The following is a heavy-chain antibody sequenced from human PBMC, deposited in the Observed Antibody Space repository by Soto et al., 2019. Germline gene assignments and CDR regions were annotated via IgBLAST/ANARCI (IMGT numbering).Heavy chain of an antibody. CDR2: IYHSGST. D-gene: IGHD2-15*01. CDR1: GGSISSGGYS. CDR3: ARVKVARHNAFDI. J-gene: IGHJ3*02. V-gene: IGHV4-30-2*01. Sequence: SETLSLTCAVSGGSISSGGYSWSWIRQPPGKGLEWIGYIYHSGSTYYNPSLKSRVTISVDRSKNQFSLKLSSVTAADTAVYYCARVKVARHNAFDIWGQGTMVTVSS.